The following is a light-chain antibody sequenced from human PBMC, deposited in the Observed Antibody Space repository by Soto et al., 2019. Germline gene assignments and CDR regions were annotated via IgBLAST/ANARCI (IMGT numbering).Light chain of an antibody. CDR3: QQYGGSPPYT. CDR1: QSVRSNY. V-gene: IGKV3-20*01. CDR2: DSS. Sequence: EIVLTQSPGTLSLSPGERATLSCGASQSVRSNYLAWYQHKPGQAPRLLIYDSSRRATGIPDRFSATGSGTDLTLPISRLERDDSAVYLGQQYGGSPPYTFGQGTKVEI. J-gene: IGKJ2*01.